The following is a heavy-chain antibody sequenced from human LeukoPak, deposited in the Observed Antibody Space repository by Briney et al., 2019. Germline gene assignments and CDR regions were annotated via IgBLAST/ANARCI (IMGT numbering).Heavy chain of an antibody. D-gene: IGHD6-19*01. V-gene: IGHV3-73*01. J-gene: IGHJ3*02. CDR1: GFTFSGSA. CDR3: TRRYSSGWYASRGAFDI. CDR2: IRSRANSYAT. Sequence: GGSLKLSCAASGFTFSGSAMHSVRQASGKGLEWVGRIRSRANSYATAYAASVKGRLTISRDDSKNTAYLQMNSLKTEDTAVYYCTRRYSSGWYASRGAFDIWGQGTMVTVSS.